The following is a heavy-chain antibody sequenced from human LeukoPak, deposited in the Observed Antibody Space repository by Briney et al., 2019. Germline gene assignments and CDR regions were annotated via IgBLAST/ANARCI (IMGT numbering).Heavy chain of an antibody. J-gene: IGHJ3*02. V-gene: IGHV3-23*01. CDR1: GFTFKNYA. CDR2: IYPHGDP. CDR3: ARAKLEPAGTGAFDI. Sequence: PGGSLRLSCTTSGFTFKNYAMTWVRQAPGKGLEWVSAIYPHGDPHYADSVKGRFTISRDNSKNSLYMQMETLRAEDTALYYCARAKLEPAGTGAFDIWGPGTVVTASS. D-gene: IGHD6-19*01.